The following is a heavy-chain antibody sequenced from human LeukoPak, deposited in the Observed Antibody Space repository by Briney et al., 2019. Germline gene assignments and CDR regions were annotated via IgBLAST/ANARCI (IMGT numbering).Heavy chain of an antibody. CDR3: ARRCSSTSCYTSFDY. J-gene: IGHJ4*02. Sequence: AETLSLTCAVSGYSISSGYYWGWIRQPPGKGLEWIGSIYHSGSTYYNQSLKSRVTISVDTSKNQFSLKLSSVTAADTAVYYCARRCSSTSCYTSFDYWGQGTLVTVSS. CDR1: GYSISSGYY. CDR2: IYHSGST. D-gene: IGHD2-2*02. V-gene: IGHV4-38-2*01.